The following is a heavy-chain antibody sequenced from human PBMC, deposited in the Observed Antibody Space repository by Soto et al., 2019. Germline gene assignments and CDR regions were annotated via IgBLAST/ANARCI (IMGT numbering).Heavy chain of an antibody. CDR2: ISHDGSNK. D-gene: IGHD6-19*01. CDR3: VKPNNSGWYTPYYDYFGMDV. J-gene: IGHJ6*02. V-gene: IGHV3-30*18. CDR1: GFSFSNFA. Sequence: QVQPVESGGGVVQPGRSVRLSCAASGFSFSNFAMHWVRQAPGKGLEWVAVISHDGSNKYHADSVKGRFTISRDNSKNTVCMQMNSLSPEDGAVYYCVKPNNSGWYTPYYDYFGMDVWGQGTTLTVSS.